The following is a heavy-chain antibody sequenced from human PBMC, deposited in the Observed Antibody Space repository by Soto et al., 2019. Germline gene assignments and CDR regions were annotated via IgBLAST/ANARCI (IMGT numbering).Heavy chain of an antibody. CDR1: GDSISNVYW. J-gene: IGHJ4*02. Sequence: SETLSLTCAVSGDSISNVYWWSWVRQPPGKGLEWIGAIHPSGDTNYNPSLKSRLTISVDNFKNLFSLKLSSVTAADTAVYYCARQQFYYDSSGSLFDYWGQGTLVTVSS. CDR2: IHPSGDT. CDR3: ARQQFYYDSSGSLFDY. V-gene: IGHV4-4*02. D-gene: IGHD3-22*01.